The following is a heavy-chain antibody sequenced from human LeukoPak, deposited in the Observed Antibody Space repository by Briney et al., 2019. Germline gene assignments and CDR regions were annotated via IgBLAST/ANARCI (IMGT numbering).Heavy chain of an antibody. Sequence: PGGSLRLSCAASGFTFSSYWMSWVRQVPGRGLEWVSGINWNGRITEYADSVKDRFTISRQNTKNSLYLYMNNLGGEDTALYFCARGSVQLWLRDTYYYMDVWGKGTTVTVSS. CDR1: GFTFSSYW. CDR3: ARGSVQLWLRDTYYYMDV. D-gene: IGHD5-18*01. V-gene: IGHV3-20*04. J-gene: IGHJ6*03. CDR2: INWNGRIT.